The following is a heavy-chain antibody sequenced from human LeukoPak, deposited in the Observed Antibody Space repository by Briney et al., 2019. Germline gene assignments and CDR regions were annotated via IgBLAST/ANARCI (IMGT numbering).Heavy chain of an antibody. CDR2: ISGSGGST. CDR3: AKGLSSPNPLFDY. D-gene: IGHD6-13*01. V-gene: IGHV3-23*01. J-gene: IGHJ4*02. Sequence: PGRSLRLSCAASGFTFSSYGMHWVRQAPGKGLEWVSAISGSGGSTYYADSVKGRFTISRDNSKNTLYLQMNSLRAEDTAVYYCAKGLSSPNPLFDYWGQGTLVTVSS. CDR1: GFTFSSYG.